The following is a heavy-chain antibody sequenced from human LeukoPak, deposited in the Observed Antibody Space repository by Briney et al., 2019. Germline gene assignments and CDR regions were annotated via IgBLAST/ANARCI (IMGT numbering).Heavy chain of an antibody. CDR1: GFSLSTTGVG. D-gene: IGHD4-17*01. J-gene: IGHJ4*02. CDR2: IYWNDDK. Sequence: GSGPTLVNPTQTLTLTCTFSGFSLSTTGVGVGWIRQPPGKALEWLALIYWNDDKRYSPSLRSRLTITKDTSKNQVVLTMTNMDPVDTATYYCTHDTVTTAFDYWGQGTLVTVSS. V-gene: IGHV2-5*01. CDR3: THDTVTTAFDY.